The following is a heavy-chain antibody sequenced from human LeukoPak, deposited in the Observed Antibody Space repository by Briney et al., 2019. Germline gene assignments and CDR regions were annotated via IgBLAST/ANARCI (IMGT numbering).Heavy chain of an antibody. D-gene: IGHD3-22*01. CDR2: IIPILGTA. V-gene: IGHV1-69*13. CDR1: GGTSSSYI. J-gene: IGHJ4*02. Sequence: ASVKVSCKASGGTSSSYIITWVRQAPGQGLEWMGGIIPILGTANYAQKFQGRVTITADESTSTAYMELSSLRSEDTAVYFCARTGYHYNSYGYYFLDYWGQGTLVTVSS. CDR3: ARTGYHYNSYGYYFLDY.